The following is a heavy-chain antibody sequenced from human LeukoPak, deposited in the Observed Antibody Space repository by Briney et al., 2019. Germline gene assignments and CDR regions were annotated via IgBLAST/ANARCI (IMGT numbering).Heavy chain of an antibody. V-gene: IGHV3-7*01. Sequence: PGGSLRLSCAASGFTFSSYWMSWVRQAPGKGLEWVANIKQDGSEKYYVDSVKGRFTISRDNAMNSLYLQMNSLRAEDTAVYYCARDQRAVTTSEFDYWGQGTLVTVSS. J-gene: IGHJ4*02. CDR1: GFTFSSYW. CDR3: ARDQRAVTTSEFDY. CDR2: IKQDGSEK. D-gene: IGHD4-17*01.